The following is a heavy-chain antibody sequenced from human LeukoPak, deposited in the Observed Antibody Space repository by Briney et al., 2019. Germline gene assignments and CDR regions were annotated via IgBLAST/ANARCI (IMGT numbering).Heavy chain of an antibody. Sequence: ETLSLTCTVSGGSISSYYWSWIRQPPGKGLEWLSAIDGGGDATKYADSVKGRFTISRDNSKNTLSLQMNSLRVEDTAIYYCAKSDCGSDGCKLLNYWGQGTLVTVSS. CDR1: GGSISSYY. D-gene: IGHD2-21*01. V-gene: IGHV3-23*01. J-gene: IGHJ4*02. CDR3: AKSDCGSDGCKLLNY. CDR2: IDGGGDAT.